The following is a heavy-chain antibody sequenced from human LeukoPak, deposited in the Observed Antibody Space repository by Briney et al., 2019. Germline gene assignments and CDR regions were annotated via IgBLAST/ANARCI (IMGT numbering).Heavy chain of an antibody. D-gene: IGHD2-2*01. V-gene: IGHV3-23*01. CDR1: GFTFSSYA. CDR2: ISGSGGST. CDR3: AKDLPTRSSTSCFAFDY. Sequence: PGGSLRLSCAASGFTFSSYAMSWVRQAPGKGLEWVSAISGSGGSTYYADSVKGRFTISGDNSKNTLYLQMNSLRAEDTAVYYCAKDLPTRSSTSCFAFDYWGQGTLVTVSS. J-gene: IGHJ4*02.